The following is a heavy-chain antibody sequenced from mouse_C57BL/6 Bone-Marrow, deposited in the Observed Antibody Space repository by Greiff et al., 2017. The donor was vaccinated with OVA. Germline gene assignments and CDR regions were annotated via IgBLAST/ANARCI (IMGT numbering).Heavy chain of an antibody. J-gene: IGHJ3*01. V-gene: IGHV5-17*01. CDR2: ISSGSSTI. CDR1: GFTFSDYG. CDR3: ARREYYKDWFAY. Sequence: EVKLMESGGGLVKPGGSLKLSCAASGFTFSDYGMHWVRQAPEKGLEWVAYISSGSSTIYYADTVKGRFTISRDNAKNTLFLQMTSLRSEDTAMYYCARREYYKDWFAYWGQGTLVTVSA. D-gene: IGHD1-1*01.